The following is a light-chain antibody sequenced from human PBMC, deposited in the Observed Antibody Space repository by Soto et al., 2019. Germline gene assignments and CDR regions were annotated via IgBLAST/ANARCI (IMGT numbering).Light chain of an antibody. CDR1: QSVAGN. CDR2: GAF. Sequence: EIVMTQSPATLSVSPGEGATLSCWASQSVAGNLAWYQQKPGQAPRLLIYGAFTRATGIPATFSGSGSGTEFILTISSLQSEDFAVYYCQQYNKWPLTFGGGTKVEIK. V-gene: IGKV3-15*01. CDR3: QQYNKWPLT. J-gene: IGKJ4*01.